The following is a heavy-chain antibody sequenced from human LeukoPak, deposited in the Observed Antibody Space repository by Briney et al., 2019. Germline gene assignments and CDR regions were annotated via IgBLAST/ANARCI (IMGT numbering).Heavy chain of an antibody. V-gene: IGHV1-18*01. Sequence: ASVTVSFKASGYTFTNYDVSWVRQAPGQGLEWMGWISGYNGDTNYAQELQGRVTMTTDTSTGTGYMELRSLRSDDTAVYYCARSYYDSSGYGWFDPWGQGTLVTVSS. CDR2: ISGYNGDT. J-gene: IGHJ5*02. CDR1: GYTFTNYD. D-gene: IGHD3-22*01. CDR3: ARSYYDSSGYGWFDP.